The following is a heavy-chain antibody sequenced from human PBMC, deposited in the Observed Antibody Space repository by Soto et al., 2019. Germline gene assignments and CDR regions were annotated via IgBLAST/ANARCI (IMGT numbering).Heavy chain of an antibody. CDR3: AKAVVVGALDY. V-gene: IGHV3-30*18. D-gene: IGHD1-26*01. CDR1: GFTFSSYG. Sequence: PGGSLRLSCAASGFTFSSYGMHWVRQAPGKGLEWVAVISYDGSNKYYADSVKGRFTISRDNSKNTLYLQMNSLRAEDTAVYYCAKAVVVGALDYWGQGTLVTVSS. CDR2: ISYDGSNK. J-gene: IGHJ4*02.